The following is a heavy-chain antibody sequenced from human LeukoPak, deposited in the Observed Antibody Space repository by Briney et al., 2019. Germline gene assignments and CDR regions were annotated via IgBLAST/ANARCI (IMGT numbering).Heavy chain of an antibody. Sequence: SETLSLTCTVSGGSISSYYWSWIRQPPGKGLEWIGYIYYSGSTNYNPSLKSRVTISVDMSKNQFSLKLSSVTAADTAVYYCARGYGYYGSSGFKYYFDYWGQGTLVTVSS. J-gene: IGHJ4*02. CDR1: GGSISSYY. CDR2: IYYSGST. V-gene: IGHV4-59*01. CDR3: ARGYGYYGSSGFKYYFDY. D-gene: IGHD3-22*01.